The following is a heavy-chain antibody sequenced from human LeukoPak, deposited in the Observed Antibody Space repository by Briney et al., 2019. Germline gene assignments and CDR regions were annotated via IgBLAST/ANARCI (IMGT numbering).Heavy chain of an antibody. D-gene: IGHD3-3*01. CDR2: ISGSGGST. J-gene: IGHJ5*02. Sequence: GGFLRLSCAASGFTFSSYAMSWVRQAPGKGLEWVSAISGSGGSTYYADSVKGRFTISRDNSKNTLYLQMNSLRAEDTAVYYCAKGAIFGVVIQNWFDPWGQGTLVTVSS. CDR3: AKGAIFGVVIQNWFDP. CDR1: GFTFSSYA. V-gene: IGHV3-23*01.